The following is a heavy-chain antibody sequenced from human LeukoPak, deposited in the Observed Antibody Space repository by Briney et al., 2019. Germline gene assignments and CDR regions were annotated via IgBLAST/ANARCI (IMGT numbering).Heavy chain of an antibody. CDR3: ARSAAGLDY. CDR2: INDDGRST. CDR1: GFTFSDYW. V-gene: IGHV3-74*01. J-gene: IGHJ4*02. Sequence: GGSLRLSCAASGFTFSDYWMHWVRQVPGKGLVWVSRINDDGRSTSEAVSVKGRFTISRDDAKNTLYLQMNSLRVEDTAIYYCARSAAGLDYWGQGTLVTVSS. D-gene: IGHD6-13*01.